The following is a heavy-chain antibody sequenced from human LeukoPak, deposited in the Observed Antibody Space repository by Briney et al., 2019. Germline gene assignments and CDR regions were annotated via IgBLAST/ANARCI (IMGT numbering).Heavy chain of an antibody. J-gene: IGHJ5*02. CDR2: IYYSGST. CDR1: GGSISSGDYY. V-gene: IGHV4-30-4*01. Sequence: SQTLSLTCTVSGGSISSGDYYWRWIRQPPGKGLEWIVYIYYSGSTYYNPSLKSRVTISVDTSKNQFSLKLSSVTAADTAVYYCARDRNTMIVVTPRGSNWFDPWGQGTLVTVSS. CDR3: ARDRNTMIVVTPRGSNWFDP. D-gene: IGHD3-22*01.